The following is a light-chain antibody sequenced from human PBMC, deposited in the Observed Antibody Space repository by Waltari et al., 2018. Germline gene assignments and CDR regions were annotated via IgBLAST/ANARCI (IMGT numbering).Light chain of an antibody. CDR1: QSISSGK. CDR3: QQFGSSPLIT. Sequence: EIVLTQSPGTLSLSPGERATLSCRASQSISSGKLAWYQQKPGQAPRPLLYGPSSRASGIPDKFRGSGSGTDFTLTISGLEPEDFAVYYCQQFGSSPLITFGQGTRLEIK. CDR2: GPS. J-gene: IGKJ5*01. V-gene: IGKV3-20*01.